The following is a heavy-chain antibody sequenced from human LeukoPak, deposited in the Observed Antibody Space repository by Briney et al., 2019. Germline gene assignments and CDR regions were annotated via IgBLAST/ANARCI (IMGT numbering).Heavy chain of an antibody. V-gene: IGHV3-9*01. Sequence: GGSLRLSCAASGFTFDDYAMHWVRQAPGKGLEWVSGISWNSGSIGYADSVKGRFTISRDNAKNSLYLQMNSLRAEDTALYYCAKGDSSGWSEHYLDYWGQGTLVTVSS. D-gene: IGHD6-19*01. CDR2: ISWNSGSI. CDR1: GFTFDDYA. J-gene: IGHJ4*02. CDR3: AKGDSSGWSEHYLDY.